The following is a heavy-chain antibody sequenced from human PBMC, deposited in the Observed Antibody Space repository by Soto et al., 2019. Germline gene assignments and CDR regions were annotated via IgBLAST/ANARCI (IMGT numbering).Heavy chain of an antibody. CDR1: GFTFRTHT. V-gene: IGHV3-21*06. J-gene: IGHJ6*02. D-gene: IGHD3-16*01. Sequence: LRLSCAGSGFTFRTHTLVWVRQAPGKGLEWVSSISSGGTYLEYAHSVKGRFAISRDDAKDSVFLQMNSLKTDDTAVYYCVKGGEDITSPYGMDVWGQGTTVTVSS. CDR2: ISSGGTYL. CDR3: VKGGEDITSPYGMDV.